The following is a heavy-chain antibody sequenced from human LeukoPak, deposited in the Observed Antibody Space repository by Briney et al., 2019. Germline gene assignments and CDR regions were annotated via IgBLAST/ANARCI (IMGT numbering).Heavy chain of an antibody. D-gene: IGHD4-23*01. Sequence: GGSLRLSCAASGFTFSNYAMTWVRQAPGKGLEWVSTISGSGGSTYYADSVKGRFTISRDNSKNTLYLQMNSLRAEDTAVYFCARHLTYGGWNSWGQGTLVTVSA. J-gene: IGHJ4*02. CDR2: ISGSGGST. V-gene: IGHV3-23*01. CDR3: ARHLTYGGWNS. CDR1: GFTFSNYA.